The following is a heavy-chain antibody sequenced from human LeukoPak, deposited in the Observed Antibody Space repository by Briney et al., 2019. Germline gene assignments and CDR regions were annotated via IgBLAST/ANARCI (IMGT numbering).Heavy chain of an antibody. D-gene: IGHD5-12*01. Sequence: PGGSLRLSCAASGFTFSSYAMSWVRQAPGKGLEWVSAISGSGGSTYYAGSVKGRFTISRDNSKNTLYLQMNSRRAEDTAVYYCAKDHTRYSGYDSLDYWGQGTLVTVSS. V-gene: IGHV3-23*01. CDR1: GFTFSSYA. J-gene: IGHJ4*02. CDR2: ISGSGGST. CDR3: AKDHTRYSGYDSLDY.